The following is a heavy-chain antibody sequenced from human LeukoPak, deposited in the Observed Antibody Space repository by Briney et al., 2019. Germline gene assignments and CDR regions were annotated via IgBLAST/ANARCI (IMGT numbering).Heavy chain of an antibody. CDR2: INPSGGST. CDR3: ARLVTAYGSFDY. J-gene: IGHJ4*02. CDR1: GYTFTSYY. V-gene: IGHV1-46*01. D-gene: IGHD3-9*01. Sequence: ASVKVSCKASGYTFTSYYMHWVRQAPGQGLEWMGIINPSGGSTSYAQKFQGRVTMTRDMSTSTVYMELSSLRSEDTAVYYCARLVTAYGSFDYWGQGTLVTVSS.